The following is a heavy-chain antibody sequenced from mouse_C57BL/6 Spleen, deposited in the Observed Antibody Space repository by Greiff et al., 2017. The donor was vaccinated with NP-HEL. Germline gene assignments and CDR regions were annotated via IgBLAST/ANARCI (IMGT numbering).Heavy chain of an antibody. V-gene: IGHV1-72*01. Sequence: VKQSCKASGYTFTSYWMHWVKQRPGRGLEWIGRIDPNSGGTKYNEKFKSKATLTVDKPSSTAYMQLSSLTSEDSAVYYCASWYYGSSPYAMDYWGQGTSVTVSS. CDR3: ASWYYGSSPYAMDY. J-gene: IGHJ4*01. D-gene: IGHD1-1*01. CDR1: GYTFTSYW. CDR2: IDPNSGGT.